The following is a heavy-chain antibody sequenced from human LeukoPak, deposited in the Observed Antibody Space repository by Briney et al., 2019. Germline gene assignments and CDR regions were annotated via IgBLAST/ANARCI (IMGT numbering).Heavy chain of an antibody. CDR3: ARDLRVAAAIDY. CDR1: GGSISSYY. D-gene: IGHD2-2*01. Sequence: SETLSLTCTVSGGSISSYYWSWLRQPPGKGLEWIGYIYYSGSTNYNPSLKSRVTISVDTSKNQFSLKLSSVTAADTAVYYCARDLRVAAAIDYWGQGTLVTVSS. J-gene: IGHJ4*02. V-gene: IGHV4-59*01. CDR2: IYYSGST.